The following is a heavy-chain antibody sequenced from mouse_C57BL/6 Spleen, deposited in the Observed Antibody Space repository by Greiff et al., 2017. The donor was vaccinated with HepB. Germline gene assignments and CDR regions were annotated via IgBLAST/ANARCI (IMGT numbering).Heavy chain of an antibody. D-gene: IGHD2-3*01. CDR1: GFTFSSYA. V-gene: IGHV5-4*03. CDR3: ARGGYDGYWYFDV. CDR2: ISDGGSYT. J-gene: IGHJ1*03. Sequence: EVKLMESGGGLVKPGGSLKLSCAASGFTFSSYAMSWVRQTPEKRLEWVATISDGGSYTYYPDNVKGRFTISRDNAKNNLYLQMSHLKSEDTAMYYCARGGYDGYWYFDVWGTGTTVTVSS.